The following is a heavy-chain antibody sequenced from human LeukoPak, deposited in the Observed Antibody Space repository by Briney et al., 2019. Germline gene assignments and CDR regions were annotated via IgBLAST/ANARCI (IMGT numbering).Heavy chain of an antibody. CDR2: IYPGDSDA. CDR1: ASSFTSYW. D-gene: IGHD3-3*01. J-gene: IGHJ4*02. Sequence: GESLKIFCKSSASSFTSYWIGWGRQMPGKGLEWMGIIYPGDSDARYSPSFQGQVTISADKSISTAYLQWSSLKASDTAMYYCARLALTGYYTRGYSFDYWGQGTLVTVSS. CDR3: ARLALTGYYTRGYSFDY. V-gene: IGHV5-51*01.